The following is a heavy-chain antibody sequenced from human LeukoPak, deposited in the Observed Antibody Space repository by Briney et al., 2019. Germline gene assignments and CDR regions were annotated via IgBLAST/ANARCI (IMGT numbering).Heavy chain of an antibody. CDR3: ARVLELVQVGSWFDL. Sequence: SEKVSCKASGGTLISYVIRGVRQAPGHGGEWVGGVIPIIGTANYAQKFQGRVTITTDESTSTDYMELSSLRSEETAVYYCARVLELVQVGSWFDLGGQGTLVTVPS. CDR2: VIPIIGTA. V-gene: IGHV1-69*05. D-gene: IGHD1-7*01. CDR1: GGTLISYV. J-gene: IGHJ5*02.